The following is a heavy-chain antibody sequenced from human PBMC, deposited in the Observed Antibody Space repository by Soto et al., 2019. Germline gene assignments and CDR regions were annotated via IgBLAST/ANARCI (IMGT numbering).Heavy chain of an antibody. Sequence: SETLSLTCTVSGGSISSGDYYWSWIRQPPGKGLEWIGYIYYSGSTYYNPSLKSRVTISVDTSKNQFSLKLSSVTAADTAVYYCAREAVAATAPFDYWGQGTLVTVSS. J-gene: IGHJ4*02. V-gene: IGHV4-30-4*01. D-gene: IGHD2-15*01. CDR1: GGSISSGDYY. CDR3: AREAVAATAPFDY. CDR2: IYYSGST.